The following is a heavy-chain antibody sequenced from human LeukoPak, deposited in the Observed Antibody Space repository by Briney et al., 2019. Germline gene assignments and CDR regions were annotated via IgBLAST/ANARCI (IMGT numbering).Heavy chain of an antibody. D-gene: IGHD3-3*01. CDR3: AKDLLLYDFWSGYYWAPRADVWFDP. CDR1: GFTFSSYA. V-gene: IGHV3-23*01. Sequence: PGRSLRLSCAASGFTFSSYAMSWVRQAPGKGLEWVSAISGSGGSTYYADSVKGRFTISRDNSKNTLYLQMNSLRAEDTAVYYCAKDLLLYDFWSGYYWAPRADVWFDPWGQGTLVTVSS. J-gene: IGHJ5*02. CDR2: ISGSGGST.